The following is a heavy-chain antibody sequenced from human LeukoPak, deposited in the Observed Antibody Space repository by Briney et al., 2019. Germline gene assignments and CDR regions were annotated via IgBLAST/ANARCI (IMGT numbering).Heavy chain of an antibody. CDR2: ISGRDGST. J-gene: IGHJ3*02. CDR3: AKIRPPAYDI. Sequence: GGSLRLSCAASGFTFSSYAMNWVRQAPGKGLEWVSAISGRDGSTYYADSVKGRFTISRDNSKNTLYLQMNSLRAEDTAVYYCAKIRPPAYDIWGQGTMVTVSS. V-gene: IGHV3-23*01. CDR1: GFTFSSYA. D-gene: IGHD3-3*02.